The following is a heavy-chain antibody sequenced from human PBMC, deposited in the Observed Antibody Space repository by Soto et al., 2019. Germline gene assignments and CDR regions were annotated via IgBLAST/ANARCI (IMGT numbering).Heavy chain of an antibody. V-gene: IGHV4-59*08. CDR2: IYYTGTT. CDR1: GSPISSYY. CDR3: ARLGDYYQAFDY. J-gene: IGHJ4*01. Sequence: SETLSLTCKVSGSPISSYYWSWFRQPPGQGLEWVGYIYYTGTTTYNPSLRSRVAISVDASKSQFSLDLRSVTAADTAVYYCARLGDYYQAFDYWCHGALVTVSS. D-gene: IGHD3-22*01.